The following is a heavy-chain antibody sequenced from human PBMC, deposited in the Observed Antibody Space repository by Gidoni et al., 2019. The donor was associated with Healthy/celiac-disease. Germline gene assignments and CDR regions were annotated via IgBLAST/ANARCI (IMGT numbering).Heavy chain of an antibody. J-gene: IGHJ5*02. V-gene: IGHV1-3*01. D-gene: IGHD3-22*01. CDR2: INAGNGNT. CDR3: ARDFATYYYDSSGYYYRGEGWFDP. CDR1: GYTFTSYA. Sequence: QVQLVQSGAEVKKPGASVKVSCKASGYTFTSYAMHWVRQAPGQRLEWMGWINAGNGNTKYSQKFQGRVTITRDTSASTAYMELSSLRSEDTAVYYCARDFATYYYDSSGYYYRGEGWFDPWGQGTLVTVSS.